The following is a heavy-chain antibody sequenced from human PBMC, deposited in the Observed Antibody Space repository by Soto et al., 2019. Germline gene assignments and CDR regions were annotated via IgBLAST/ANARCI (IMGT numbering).Heavy chain of an antibody. D-gene: IGHD6-19*01. J-gene: IGHJ4*02. CDR2: IYGGGTT. CDR1: GFAVSSKY. Sequence: EVQLVESGGGLIQPGGSLRLSCAASGFAVSSKYMTWVRQAPGKGLEWVSVIYGGGTTYYADSVKGRFTISRDTSKHTLYLQMNSLSAKDTAVYYCVQTTGWPGFDFWGEGALVTVSS. V-gene: IGHV3-53*01. CDR3: VQTTGWPGFDF.